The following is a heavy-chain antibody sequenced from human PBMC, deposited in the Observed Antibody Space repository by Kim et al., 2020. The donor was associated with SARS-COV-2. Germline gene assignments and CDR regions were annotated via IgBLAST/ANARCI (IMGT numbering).Heavy chain of an antibody. CDR1: GFTFSDYY. CDR2: ISSKTSYT. J-gene: IGHJ1*01. CDR3: ASDLRAVAGPRGHFQH. V-gene: IGHV3-11*06. Sequence: GGSLRLSCAASGFTFSDYYMTWIRQAPGKGLEWISYISSKTSYTHYADSVKGRFTISRDDAKNSLFLQMNSLRVEDTAVYYCASDLRAVAGPRGHFQHWGQGPLVAVSS. D-gene: IGHD6-19*01.